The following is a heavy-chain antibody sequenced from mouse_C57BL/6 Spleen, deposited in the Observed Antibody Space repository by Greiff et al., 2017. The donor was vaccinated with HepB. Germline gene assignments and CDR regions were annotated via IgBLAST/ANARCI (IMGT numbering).Heavy chain of an antibody. D-gene: IGHD2-5*01. CDR2: IDPENGDT. Sequence: EVQLQQSGAELVRPGASVKLSCTASGFNIKDDYMHWVKQRPEQGLEWIGWIDPENGDTEYASKFQGKAPITADTSSNTAYLQLSSLTSEDTAVYYCTTCYYSNYVWFAYWGQGTLVTVSA. V-gene: IGHV14-4*01. CDR3: TTCYYSNYVWFAY. CDR1: GFNIKDDY. J-gene: IGHJ3*01.